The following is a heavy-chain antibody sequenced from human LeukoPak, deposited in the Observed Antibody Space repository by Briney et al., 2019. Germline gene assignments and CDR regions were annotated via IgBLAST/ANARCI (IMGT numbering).Heavy chain of an antibody. D-gene: IGHD4-23*01. CDR3: ARDYGGRWFDP. CDR1: GGSISSGGYY. V-gene: IGHV4-31*03. J-gene: IGHJ5*02. Sequence: PSQTLSLTCTVSGGSISSGGYYWRWIRQHPGKGLEWIGYIYYSGSTYYNPSLKSRVTISVDTSKNQFSLKLSSVTAADTAVYYCARDYGGRWFDPWGQGTLVTVSS. CDR2: IYYSGST.